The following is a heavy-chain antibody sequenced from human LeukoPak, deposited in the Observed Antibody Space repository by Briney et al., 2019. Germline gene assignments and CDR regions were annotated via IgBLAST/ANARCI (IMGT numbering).Heavy chain of an antibody. CDR2: IYPGDSDI. Sequence: GESLKISFQGSGYSFSSYWIVWVRQMSGKGLEWMGIIYPGDSDIKYSPSFQGQVTVSADKSTSTAYLQWSSLKASDTAMYYCARLREPGFHFDYWGQGTLVTVSS. J-gene: IGHJ4*02. D-gene: IGHD1-14*01. CDR1: GYSFSSYW. CDR3: ARLREPGFHFDY. V-gene: IGHV5-51*01.